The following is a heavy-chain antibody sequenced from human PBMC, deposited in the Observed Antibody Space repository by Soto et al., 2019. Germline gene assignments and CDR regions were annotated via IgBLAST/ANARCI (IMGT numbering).Heavy chain of an antibody. CDR2: ISHDGSKT. CDR3: AKDSYCDSSSGYYVFDS. CDR1: GFTFNSYG. J-gene: IGHJ4*02. V-gene: IGHV3-30*18. D-gene: IGHD3-22*01. Sequence: QVQLVESGGGVVQPGRSLRLSCAASGFTFNSYGIHWVRQAPGKGLEWVAVISHDGSKTNYADSVKGRVTISRDNSTDKVYLQMNSLRAEDTAVYYCAKDSYCDSSSGYYVFDSWGQGPLVTVAA.